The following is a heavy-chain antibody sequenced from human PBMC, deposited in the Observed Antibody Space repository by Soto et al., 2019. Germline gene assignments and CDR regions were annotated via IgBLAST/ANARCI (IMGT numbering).Heavy chain of an antibody. CDR3: ARPVPRHDAFDI. J-gene: IGHJ3*02. CDR1: GFTFSAYS. D-gene: IGHD6-6*01. V-gene: IGHV3-48*02. CDR2: ISSSSTTI. Sequence: PGGSLRLSCAASGFTFSAYSTNWVRQAPGKGLEWVSYISSSSTTIYYADSVKGRFTISRDNAKNSLYLQMSSLRDEDTAVYFCARPVPRHDAFDIWGQGTMVTVSS.